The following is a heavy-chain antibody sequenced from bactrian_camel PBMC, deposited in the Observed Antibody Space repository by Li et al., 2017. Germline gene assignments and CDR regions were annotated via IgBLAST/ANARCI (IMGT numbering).Heavy chain of an antibody. CDR2: ISNGGDIT. D-gene: IGHD2*01. CDR3: VIRHEVAPTTFRY. J-gene: IGHJ6*01. V-gene: IGHV3S1*01. Sequence: HVQLVESGGALVQPGGSLRLSCAASGFTFSTYTMYWVRQAPGKGLEWVSAISNGGDITYYADSVKGRFAISRDNAKNTVSLQMNSLKPEDTAVYYCVIRHEVAPTTFRYWGQGTQVTVS. CDR1: GFTFSTYT.